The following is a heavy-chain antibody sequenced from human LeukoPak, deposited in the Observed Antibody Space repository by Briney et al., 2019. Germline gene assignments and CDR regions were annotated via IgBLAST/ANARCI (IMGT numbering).Heavy chain of an antibody. J-gene: IGHJ4*02. Sequence: GGSLRLSCAASGFIFTRDSMNWVRQAPGKGLEWISYISHDSAIKYYADSVRGRFTISRDNAKSSLYLQMSSLRAEDTAVYYCARGKMATIAPFDYWGQGTLVTVSS. V-gene: IGHV3-48*01. CDR2: ISHDSAIK. CDR3: ARGKMATIAPFDY. CDR1: GFIFTRDS. D-gene: IGHD5-24*01.